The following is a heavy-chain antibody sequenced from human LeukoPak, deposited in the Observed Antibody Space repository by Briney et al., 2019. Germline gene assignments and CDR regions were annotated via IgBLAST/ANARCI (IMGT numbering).Heavy chain of an antibody. Sequence: SVKVSCKASGGTFSSYAISWVRQAPGQGLEWMGGVIPIFGTANYAQKFQGRVTITADESTSTAYMELSSLRSEDTAVYYCARGGSVTYYFDYWGQGTLVTVSS. CDR2: VIPIFGTA. D-gene: IGHD4-17*01. CDR3: ARGGSVTYYFDY. V-gene: IGHV1-69*13. J-gene: IGHJ4*02. CDR1: GGTFSSYA.